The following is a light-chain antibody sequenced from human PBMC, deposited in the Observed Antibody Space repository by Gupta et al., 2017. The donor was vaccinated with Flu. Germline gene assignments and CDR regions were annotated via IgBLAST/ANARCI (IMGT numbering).Light chain of an antibody. CDR3: QHRGGWPPEYS. V-gene: IGKV3-11*01. Sequence: EIVLTQSPATLSLSPGQRATLSCRASNFASNYLAWYQQKPGQAPRLLIYDASNRAAGIPARFSGSGSGTDFTLTISSLEAEDFAVYYCQHRGGWPPEYSFGQGTRLEIK. CDR2: DAS. CDR1: NFASNY. J-gene: IGKJ2*01.